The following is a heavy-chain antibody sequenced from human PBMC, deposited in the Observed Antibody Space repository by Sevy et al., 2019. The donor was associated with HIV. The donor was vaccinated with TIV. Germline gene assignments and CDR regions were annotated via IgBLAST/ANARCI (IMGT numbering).Heavy chain of an antibody. Sequence: GGSLRLSCAASGFIFSSYEMNWVRQAPGKGLEWVSYITNSGSSVYYSDSVRGRFTISRDNAKNSLFLQMNSLRAEDTALYYCARDLPPSATTVSHFDYWGRGTLVTSPQ. CDR1: GFIFSSYE. D-gene: IGHD4-17*01. J-gene: IGHJ4*02. CDR3: ARDLPPSATTVSHFDY. V-gene: IGHV3-48*03. CDR2: ITNSGSSV.